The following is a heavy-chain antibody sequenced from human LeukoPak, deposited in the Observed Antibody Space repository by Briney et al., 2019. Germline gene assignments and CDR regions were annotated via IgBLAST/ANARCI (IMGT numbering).Heavy chain of an antibody. V-gene: IGHV3-23*01. Sequence: GGSLRLSRAASGFTFSSYAMSWVRQAPGKGLEWVSAISGSGGSTYYADSVKGRFTISRDNSKNTLYLQMNSLRAEDTAVYYCATHQIWFGENYFDYWGQGTLVTVSS. J-gene: IGHJ4*02. D-gene: IGHD3-10*01. CDR2: ISGSGGST. CDR3: ATHQIWFGENYFDY. CDR1: GFTFSSYA.